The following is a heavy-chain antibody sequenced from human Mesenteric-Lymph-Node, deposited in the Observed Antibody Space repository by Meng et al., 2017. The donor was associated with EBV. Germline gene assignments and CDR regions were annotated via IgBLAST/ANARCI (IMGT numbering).Heavy chain of an antibody. Sequence: QVQLVQSGPEVKKPGASVKVSCKASGYSFTGYHMHWVRQAPGQGLEWMGRINPDSGGTNYAQKFQGRVTMTRDTSISTAYMELSGLRSDDTAVYYCVRLTTVTPNWFDPWGQGTLVTVSS. V-gene: IGHV1-2*06. J-gene: IGHJ5*02. CDR3: VRLTTVTPNWFDP. D-gene: IGHD4-17*01. CDR2: INPDSGGT. CDR1: GYSFTGYH.